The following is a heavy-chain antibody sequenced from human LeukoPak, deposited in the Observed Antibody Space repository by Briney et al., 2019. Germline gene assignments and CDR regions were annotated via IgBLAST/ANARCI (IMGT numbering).Heavy chain of an antibody. D-gene: IGHD4-17*01. J-gene: IGHJ4*02. CDR2: INPNSGGT. V-gene: IGHV1-2*02. CDR1: GYTFTGYY. CDR3: AMFYGDYGYFDY. Sequence: ASVKVSCKASGYTFTGYYMHWVRQAPGQGLEWVGWINPNSGGTNYAQKFQGRVTMTRDTSISTAYMELSRLRSDDTAVYYCAMFYGDYGYFDYWGQGTLVTVSS.